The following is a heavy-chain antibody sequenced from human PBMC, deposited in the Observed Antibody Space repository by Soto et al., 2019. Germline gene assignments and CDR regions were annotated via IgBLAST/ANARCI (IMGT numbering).Heavy chain of an antibody. Sequence: GGSLSLSCAASGVTFSNYARSCVRQAPGKGREGGSTFTRSGSTYYADSVKGRFTISRDNSKNTLYLRMHSLRAEDTAVYYCARNFAPGSPNYDYWGLGTLVTVSS. V-gene: IGHV3-23*01. CDR3: ARNFAPGSPNYDY. CDR1: GVTFSNYA. CDR2: FTRSGST. J-gene: IGHJ4*02. D-gene: IGHD1-26*01.